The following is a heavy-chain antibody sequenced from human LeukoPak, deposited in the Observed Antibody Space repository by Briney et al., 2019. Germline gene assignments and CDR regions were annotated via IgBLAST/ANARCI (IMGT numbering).Heavy chain of an antibody. J-gene: IGHJ3*02. D-gene: IGHD3-22*01. V-gene: IGHV3-23*01. CDR1: GFTSSSYA. CDR3: AKSKYYYDSSGYYHDAFDI. Sequence: GGSLRLSCAASGFTSSSYAMSWVRQAPGKGLEWVSAISGSGGSTYYADSVKGRFTISRDNSKNTLYLQMNSLRAEDTAVYYCAKSKYYYDSSGYYHDAFDIWGQGTMGTGSS. CDR2: ISGSGGST.